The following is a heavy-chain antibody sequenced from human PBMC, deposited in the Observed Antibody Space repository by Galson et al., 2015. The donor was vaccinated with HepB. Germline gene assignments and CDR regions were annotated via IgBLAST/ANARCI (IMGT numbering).Heavy chain of an antibody. Sequence: LSLTCNVSGGSISSYYWTWIRQPPGKGLEWIGYISYSGGTNSSPSLKSRVTISVDTSKNQFSLKLTSVTAADTAVYYCARGGILGLCSGGSCWDYWGQGALVTVSA. CDR2: ISYSGGT. D-gene: IGHD2-15*01. CDR3: ARGGILGLCSGGSCWDY. CDR1: GGSISSYY. V-gene: IGHV4-59*01. J-gene: IGHJ4*02.